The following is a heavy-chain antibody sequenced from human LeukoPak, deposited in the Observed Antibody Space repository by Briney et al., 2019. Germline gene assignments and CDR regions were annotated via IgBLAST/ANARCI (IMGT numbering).Heavy chain of an antibody. CDR3: ARDSSTYSSSWYVLDY. D-gene: IGHD6-13*01. CDR2: ISAYNGNT. Sequence: GASVKVSCKASGYTFASYGISWVRQAPGQGLEWMGWISAYNGNTNYAQKLQGRVTMTTDTSTSTAYMELRSLRSDDTAVYYCARDSSTYSSSWYVLDYWGQGTLVTVSS. J-gene: IGHJ4*02. CDR1: GYTFASYG. V-gene: IGHV1-18*01.